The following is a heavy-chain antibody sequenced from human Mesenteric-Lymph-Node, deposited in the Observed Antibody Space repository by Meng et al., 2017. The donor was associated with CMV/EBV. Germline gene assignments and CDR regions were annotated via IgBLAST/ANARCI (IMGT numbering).Heavy chain of an antibody. CDR1: GFTFSSYA. D-gene: IGHD3-10*01. J-gene: IGHJ4*02. CDR2: ISYDGSNK. Sequence: GESLKISCAASGFTFSSYAMHWVRQAPGKGLEWVAVISYDGSNKYYADSVKGRFTISRDNSKNTLYLQMNSLRAEDTAVYYCARGEVYYGSGSRDWGQGTLVTVSS. CDR3: ARGEVYYGSGSRD. V-gene: IGHV3-30*04.